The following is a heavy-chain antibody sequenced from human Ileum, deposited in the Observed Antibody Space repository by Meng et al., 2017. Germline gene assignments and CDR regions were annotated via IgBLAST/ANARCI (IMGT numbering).Heavy chain of an antibody. V-gene: IGHV3-23*01. D-gene: IGHD4-17*01. CDR3: AKASKGFTTVTTSDY. CDR2: ISGSGAVP. CDR1: GFTFSSYV. J-gene: IGHJ4*02. Sequence: EVQLLESGGGLVQPGGSLRLSCAASGFTFSSYVMSWVRQAPGKGLEWVSTISGSGAVPSSADSVKGRFTISRDNSKNTLYLQMNSLRAEDTAVYYCAKASKGFTTVTTSDYWGQGTLVTVSS.